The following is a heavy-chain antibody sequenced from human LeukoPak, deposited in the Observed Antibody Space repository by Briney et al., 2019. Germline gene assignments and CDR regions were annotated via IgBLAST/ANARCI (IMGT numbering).Heavy chain of an antibody. D-gene: IGHD6-13*01. Sequence: AASVKVSCKVSGYTVTELSMHWVRQAPGKGLEWMGGFDPEDGETFYAQKFQGRVTMTEDTSTDTAYMELSSLRSEDTAVYYCARAGALYSSSWMGGWGQGTLVTVSS. CDR3: ARAGALYSSSWMGG. V-gene: IGHV1-24*01. J-gene: IGHJ4*02. CDR1: GYTVTELS. CDR2: FDPEDGET.